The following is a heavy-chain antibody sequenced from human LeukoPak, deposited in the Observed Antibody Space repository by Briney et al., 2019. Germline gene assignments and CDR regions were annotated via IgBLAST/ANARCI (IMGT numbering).Heavy chain of an antibody. J-gene: IGHJ3*02. CDR2: IIPIFGTA. CDR1: GGTFSSYA. D-gene: IGHD4-23*01. V-gene: IGHV1-69*13. Sequence: SVKVSCKASGGTFSSYAISWVRQAPGQGLEWMGGIIPIFGTANYAQKFQGGVTITADESTSTAYMELSSLRSEDTAVYYCARSRGGNFYFNHDAFDIWGQGTMVTVSS. CDR3: ARSRGGNFYFNHDAFDI.